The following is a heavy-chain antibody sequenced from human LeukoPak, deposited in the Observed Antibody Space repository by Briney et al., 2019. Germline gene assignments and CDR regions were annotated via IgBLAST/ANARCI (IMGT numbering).Heavy chain of an antibody. D-gene: IGHD1-26*01. CDR3: ARIVGTTGEYYFDF. Sequence: GGSLRLSCATSGFIFSDYYMSWIRQAPGKGLEWVSYITTTGLANYADSLKGRFTISRDNPKNSLYLQMNSLRAEDTAVYYCARIVGTTGEYYFDFWGQRTLLTVSS. V-gene: IGHV3-11*03. CDR1: GFIFSDYY. J-gene: IGHJ4*02. CDR2: ITTTGLA.